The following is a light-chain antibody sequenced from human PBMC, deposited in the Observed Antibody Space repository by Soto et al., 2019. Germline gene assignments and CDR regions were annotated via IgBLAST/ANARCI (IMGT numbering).Light chain of an antibody. CDR1: SSDVGGYNY. CDR3: SSCTSSSTYV. V-gene: IGLV2-14*01. J-gene: IGLJ1*01. CDR2: EVS. Sequence: QSVLTQPASVSWSPGQSITISCTGTSSDVGGYNYVSWYQQHPGKAPKLMIYEVSNRPSGVSNRFSGSKSGNTASLTISGLQAEDEADYYCSSCTSSSTYVFGTGTKVTVL.